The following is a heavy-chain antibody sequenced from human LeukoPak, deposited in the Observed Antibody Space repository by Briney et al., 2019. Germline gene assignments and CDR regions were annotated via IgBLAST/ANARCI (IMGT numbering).Heavy chain of an antibody. Sequence: ASVEVSCKASGYTFTSYGISWVRQAPGQGLEWMGWISGYNGNTNYAQRKLQGRVTMTTDTSTSTAYMELRSLRSDDTAVYYCARVYCSSISCSLIDYWGQGTLVTVSS. J-gene: IGHJ4*02. CDR3: ARVYCSSISCSLIDY. V-gene: IGHV1-18*01. CDR1: GYTFTSYG. CDR2: ISGYNGNT. D-gene: IGHD2-2*01.